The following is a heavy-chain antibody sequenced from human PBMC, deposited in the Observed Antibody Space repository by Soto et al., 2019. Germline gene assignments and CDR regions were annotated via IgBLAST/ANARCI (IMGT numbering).Heavy chain of an antibody. V-gene: IGHV1-69*08. Sequence: QVQLVQSGAEVTKPGSSVKVSCKASGGTFSSYTISWVRQAPGQGLEWMGRIIPILGIANYAQKFQGRVTITADKSTSTAYMELSSLRSEDTAVYYCARDPYSGSYMFDPWGQGTLVTVSS. CDR1: GGTFSSYT. D-gene: IGHD1-26*01. CDR2: IIPILGIA. CDR3: ARDPYSGSYMFDP. J-gene: IGHJ5*02.